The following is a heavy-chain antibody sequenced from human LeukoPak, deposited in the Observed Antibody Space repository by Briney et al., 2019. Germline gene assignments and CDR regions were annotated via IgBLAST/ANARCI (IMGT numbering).Heavy chain of an antibody. CDR3: ARVNRNYYYYYMDV. CDR2: INPNSGGT. Sequence: ASVKVSCKASGYTFTGYYMHWVRQAPGQGLEWMGWINPNSGGTNYAQKFQGWVTMTRDTSISTAYMELSRLRSDDTAVYYCARVNRNYYYYYMDVWGKGTTVTVSS. V-gene: IGHV1-2*04. CDR1: GYTFTGYY. J-gene: IGHJ6*03. D-gene: IGHD1-14*01.